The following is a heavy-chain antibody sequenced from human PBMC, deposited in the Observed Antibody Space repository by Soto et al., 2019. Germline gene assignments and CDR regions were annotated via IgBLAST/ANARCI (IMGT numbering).Heavy chain of an antibody. Sequence: QVQLVESGGGVVQPGRSLRLSCAASGFTFSSYAMHWVRQAPGKGLEWVAVISYDGSNKYYADSVKGRFTISRDNSKNTLYLQMNSLRAEDTAVYYCARYGLLGYFDYLGQGTLVTVSS. CDR2: ISYDGSNK. CDR1: GFTFSSYA. V-gene: IGHV3-30-3*01. D-gene: IGHD2-15*01. J-gene: IGHJ4*02. CDR3: ARYGLLGYFDY.